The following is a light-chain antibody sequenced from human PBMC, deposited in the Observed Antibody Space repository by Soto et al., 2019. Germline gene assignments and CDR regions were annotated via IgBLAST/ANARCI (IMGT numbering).Light chain of an antibody. CDR1: QPVSYSF. CDR3: QQRSNWPPGIT. J-gene: IGKJ5*01. CDR2: GAS. V-gene: IGKV3D-20*02. Sequence: EIVMTQSPGTLSLSPGERATLSCRASQPVSYSFIAWYQQKRGQAPSLLIYGASTRATGVPDRFSGSGSGTDFTLTISSLEPEDFAVYYCQQRSNWPPGITFGQGTRLEIK.